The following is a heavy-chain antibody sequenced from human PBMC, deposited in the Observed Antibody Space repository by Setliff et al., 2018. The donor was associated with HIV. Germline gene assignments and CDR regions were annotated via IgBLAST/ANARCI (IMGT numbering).Heavy chain of an antibody. Sequence: GGSLRLSCAASGFTFSVHVMHWVRQAPGKGLEWVAFINYDESSEYYADSVKGRVSISRDNSKNTVDLHMNSLRTEDTAVYYCAKDGDYRNGDYDAFDIWGLGTMVTVSS. V-gene: IGHV3-30*02. D-gene: IGHD4-4*01. CDR2: INYDESSE. CDR3: AKDGDYRNGDYDAFDI. CDR1: GFTFSVHV. J-gene: IGHJ3*02.